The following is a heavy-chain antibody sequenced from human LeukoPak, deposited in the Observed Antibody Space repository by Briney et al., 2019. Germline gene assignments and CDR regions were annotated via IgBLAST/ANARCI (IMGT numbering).Heavy chain of an antibody. CDR1: GFTFSSYS. CDR2: ISSRSSYI. V-gene: IGHV3-21*01. Sequence: SPGGSLRLSCAASGFTFSSYSMNWVRQAPGKGLEWASSISSRSSYIYYADSVKGRFTISRDNAKNSLYLQMNSLRAEDTAVYYCARGVSQYRYDFDYWGQGTLVTVSS. CDR3: ARGVSQYRYDFDY. J-gene: IGHJ4*02. D-gene: IGHD3-16*02.